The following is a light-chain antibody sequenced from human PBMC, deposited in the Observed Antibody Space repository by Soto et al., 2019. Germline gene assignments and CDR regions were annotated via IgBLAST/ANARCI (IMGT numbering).Light chain of an antibody. CDR2: GAS. Sequence: EIVMTQSPATLSVSPGERATLSFRASQSISSNLAWYQQKPGQAPRLLIYGASTRATGIPARFSGSGSGTAFTRTISSLQSEDFAVYYCQHYNNWPPWTFGQGTKVQIK. CDR3: QHYNNWPPWT. V-gene: IGKV3-15*01. J-gene: IGKJ1*01. CDR1: QSISSN.